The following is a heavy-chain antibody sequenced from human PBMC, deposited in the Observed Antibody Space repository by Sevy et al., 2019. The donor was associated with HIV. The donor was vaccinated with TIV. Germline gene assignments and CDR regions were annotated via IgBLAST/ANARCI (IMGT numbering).Heavy chain of an antibody. CDR2: IYYSGST. Sequence: SETLSLTCTVSGGSISSYYWSWIRQPPGKGLESIGYIYYSGSTYYNPSLKSRVTISVDTSKNHFSLKLSSVTAADTAVYYCARSPGGSYSFDYWGQGTLVTVSS. J-gene: IGHJ4*02. V-gene: IGHV4-59*01. CDR3: ARSPGGSYSFDY. CDR1: GGSISSYY. D-gene: IGHD1-26*01.